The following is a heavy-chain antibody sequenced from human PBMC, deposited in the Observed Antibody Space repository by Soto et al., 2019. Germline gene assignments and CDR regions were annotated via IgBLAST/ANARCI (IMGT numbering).Heavy chain of an antibody. D-gene: IGHD1-26*01. Sequence: PGGSLRLSCTASGFTFSNYAMSWVRQAPGKGLEWVSAITRTDSTYYADSVKGRFTISRDNSRNTLYLQMNSLGAEDAALYYCAKALVGEVGATEYWGQGTLVTV. CDR2: ITRTDST. V-gene: IGHV3-23*01. J-gene: IGHJ4*02. CDR1: GFTFSNYA. CDR3: AKALVGEVGATEY.